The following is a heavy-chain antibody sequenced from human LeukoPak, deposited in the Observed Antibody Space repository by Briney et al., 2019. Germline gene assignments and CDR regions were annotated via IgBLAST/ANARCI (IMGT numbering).Heavy chain of an antibody. CDR2: IFRGGST. CDR3: ARYDSRGSGSTQLEY. CDR1: GYSISIAYY. V-gene: IGHV4-38-2*01. J-gene: IGHJ4*02. D-gene: IGHD3-3*01. Sequence: PSETLSLTCAVSGYSISIAYYWGWIRQPPGKGLEWIGRIFRGGSTSYNPSLMSRLTMSMDTSKNQFSLQLTSVTAADTAVYYGARYDSRGSGSTQLEYWGQGILVTISS.